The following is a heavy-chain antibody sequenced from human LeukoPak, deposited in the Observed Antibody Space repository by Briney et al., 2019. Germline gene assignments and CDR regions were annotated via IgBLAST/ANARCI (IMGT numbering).Heavy chain of an antibody. Sequence: GGSLGLSCAASDFSFSTNWMSWVRQAPGKGLEWVGNIKQDGSEVYYVDSVKGRFTISRDNAKNSLYLQMNTLRAEDTAIYYCARDASSGTYFSYAFDVWGLGTMVTVSS. V-gene: IGHV3-7*01. CDR1: DFSFSTNW. CDR2: IKQDGSEV. J-gene: IGHJ3*01. CDR3: ARDASSGTYFSYAFDV. D-gene: IGHD1-26*01.